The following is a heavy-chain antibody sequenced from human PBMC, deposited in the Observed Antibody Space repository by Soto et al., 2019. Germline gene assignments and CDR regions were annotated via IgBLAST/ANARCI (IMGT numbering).Heavy chain of an antibody. D-gene: IGHD1-26*01. CDR1: GFTFSSYA. V-gene: IGHV3-23*01. CDR2: LSGSGGST. CDR3: SKDGPSEWELLCYFDY. J-gene: IGHJ4*02. Sequence: EVQMLESGGGLVQPGGSLRLSCAASGFTFSSYAMSWVRQAPGKVLAWVSALSGSGGSTYYADSVMGRFTISRDHSKNTLYLQMNRLRAEDTAVYYWSKDGPSEWELLCYFDYWGQGTLVTVSS.